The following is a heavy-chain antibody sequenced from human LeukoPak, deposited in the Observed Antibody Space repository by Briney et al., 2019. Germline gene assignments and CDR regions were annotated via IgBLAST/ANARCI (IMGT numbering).Heavy chain of an antibody. D-gene: IGHD3-16*01. CDR2: ISYDGSNK. J-gene: IGHJ4*02. CDR3: AKDREEVTFGGVTPLYYFDY. Sequence: GGSLRLSCAASGFTFSSYGMHWVRQAPGKGLEWVAVISYDGSNKYYADSVKGRFTISRDNSKNTLYLQMNSLRAEDTAVYYCAKDREEVTFGGVTPLYYFDYWSQGTLVTVSS. CDR1: GFTFSSYG. V-gene: IGHV3-30*18.